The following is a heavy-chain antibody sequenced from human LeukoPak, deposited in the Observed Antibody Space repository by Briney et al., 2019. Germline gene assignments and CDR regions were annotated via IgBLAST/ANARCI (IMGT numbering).Heavy chain of an antibody. J-gene: IGHJ2*01. V-gene: IGHV3-7*03. CDR3: AKDRTVGASYWYFDL. CDR2: IKEDGSER. Sequence: GGSLRLSCEGSAFIFSGHWMNWVRQTPGKGLEWVASIKEDGSERQYVDSVKGRFTISRDSSKNTLFLHMNTLRAEDTAIYYCAKDRTVGASYWYFDLWGRGTLVTVSS. CDR1: AFIFSGHW. D-gene: IGHD1-26*01.